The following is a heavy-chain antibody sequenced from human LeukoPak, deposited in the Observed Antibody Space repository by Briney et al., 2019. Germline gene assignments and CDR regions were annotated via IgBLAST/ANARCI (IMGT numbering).Heavy chain of an antibody. J-gene: IGHJ4*02. CDR2: ISSSSSYI. CDR1: GFTFSRYS. CDR3: AKDRRNDLDY. V-gene: IGHV3-21*04. D-gene: IGHD1-14*01. Sequence: GGSLRLSCAASGFTFSRYSMNWVRQAPGKGLEWVSSISSSSSYIYYADSVKGRFTISRDNAKNSLYLQMNSLRGDDTALYYCAKDRRNDLDYWGQGTLVTVSS.